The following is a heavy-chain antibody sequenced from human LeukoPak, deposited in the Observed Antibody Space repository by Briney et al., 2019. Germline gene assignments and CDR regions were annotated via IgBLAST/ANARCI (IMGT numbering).Heavy chain of an antibody. CDR3: AEDIRTRYSSGWYGSQH. D-gene: IGHD6-19*01. V-gene: IGHV3-23*01. J-gene: IGHJ1*01. Sequence: GGSLRLSCAASGFTFSSYAMSWVRQAPGKGLEWVSAISGSGGSTYYADSVKGRFTISRDNSKNTLYLQMNSLRAEDTAVYYCAEDIRTRYSSGWYGSQHWGQGTLVTVSS. CDR1: GFTFSSYA. CDR2: ISGSGGST.